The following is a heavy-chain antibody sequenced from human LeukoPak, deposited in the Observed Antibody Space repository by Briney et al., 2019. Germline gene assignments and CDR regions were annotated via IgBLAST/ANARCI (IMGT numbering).Heavy chain of an antibody. CDR2: ISGSGGST. J-gene: IGHJ4*02. Sequence: GGSLRLSCAASGFTFSSYAMSWVRQAPGKGLEWVSAISGSGGSTYYADSVKGRFTISRDNSKNTLYLQMNSLRAEDTAVYYCAKDTTYSGSQRYYFDYWGQGTLVTVSS. D-gene: IGHD1-26*01. CDR3: AKDTTYSGSQRYYFDY. CDR1: GFTFSSYA. V-gene: IGHV3-23*01.